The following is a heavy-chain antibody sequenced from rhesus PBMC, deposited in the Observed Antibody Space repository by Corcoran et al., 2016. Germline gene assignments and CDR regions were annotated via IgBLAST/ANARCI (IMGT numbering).Heavy chain of an antibody. J-gene: IGHJ4*01. V-gene: IGHV4-80*01. Sequence: QVQLQESGLGLVKPSETLSLTCAVSGGSFSSYWWSWIRQPPGKGREWIGENKGNSGCTNYNPSLKSRGTISKDASKNQFSLKLSSVTAADTAVYYCARNFDYWGQGVLVTVSS. CDR3: ARNFDY. CDR1: GGSFSSYW. CDR2: NKGNSGCT.